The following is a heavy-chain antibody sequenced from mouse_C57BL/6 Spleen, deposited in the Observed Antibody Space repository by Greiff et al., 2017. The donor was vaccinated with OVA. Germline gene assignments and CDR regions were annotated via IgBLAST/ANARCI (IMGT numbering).Heavy chain of an antibody. D-gene: IGHD1-1*01. CDR2: IYPGGGYT. CDR1: GYTFTNYW. J-gene: IGHJ1*03. Sequence: VQLQQSGAELVRPGTSVKMSCKASGYTFTNYWIGWAKQRPGHGLEWIGDIYPGGGYTNYNEKFKGKATLTADKSSSTAYMQFSSLTSEDSAIYYCARKAYGSSYDWDFDVWGTGTTVTVSS. CDR3: ARKAYGSSYDWDFDV. V-gene: IGHV1-63*01.